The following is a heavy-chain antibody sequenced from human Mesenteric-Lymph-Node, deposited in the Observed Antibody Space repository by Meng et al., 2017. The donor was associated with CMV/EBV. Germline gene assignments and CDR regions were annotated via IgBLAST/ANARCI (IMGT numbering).Heavy chain of an antibody. J-gene: IGHJ4*02. CDR2: INPNSGGT. D-gene: IGHD2-2*01. CDR3: ARQDIVVVPAARHAYFDY. Sequence: ASVKVSCKASGYTFTGYYMHWVRQAPGQGLEWMGWINPNSGGTNYAQKFQGRVTMTRDTSISTAYMELSRLRSDDTAVYYCARQDIVVVPAARHAYFDYWGQGTLVTVSS. V-gene: IGHV1-2*02. CDR1: GYTFTGYY.